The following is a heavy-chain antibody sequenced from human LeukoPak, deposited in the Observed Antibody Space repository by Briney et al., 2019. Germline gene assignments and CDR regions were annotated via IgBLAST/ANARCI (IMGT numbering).Heavy chain of an antibody. V-gene: IGHV4-59*01. CDR3: ARGYDFWSGLFDY. CDR2: IYYSGST. CDR1: GGSISSYY. Sequence: PSETLSLTCTVSGGSISSYYWSWIRQPPGKGLEWIGYIYYSGSTNYNPSLKNRVTISVDTSKNQFSLKLSSVTAADTAVYYCARGYDFWSGLFDYWGQGTLVTVSS. J-gene: IGHJ4*02. D-gene: IGHD3-3*01.